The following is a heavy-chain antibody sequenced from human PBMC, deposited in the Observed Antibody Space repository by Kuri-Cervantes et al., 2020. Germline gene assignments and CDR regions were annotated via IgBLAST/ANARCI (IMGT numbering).Heavy chain of an antibody. D-gene: IGHD5-12*01. J-gene: IGHJ6*02. V-gene: IGHV1-8*02. CDR2: MNPNSGNT. CDR1: GYTFTSYD. Sequence: ASVKVSCKASGYTFTSYDINWVRQATGQGLEWMGWMNPNSGNTGYAQKFQGRVTMTRNTSISTAYMELSSLRSEDTAVYYCAREVAWSLDIVGIYYYYGMDVWGQGTTVTVSS. CDR3: AREVAWSLDIVGIYYYYGMDV.